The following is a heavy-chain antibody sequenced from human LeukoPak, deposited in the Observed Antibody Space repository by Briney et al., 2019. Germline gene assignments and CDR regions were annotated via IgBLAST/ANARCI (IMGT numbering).Heavy chain of an antibody. CDR3: ASSPSVYRGNFKVDY. V-gene: IGHV4-59*01. D-gene: IGHD4-23*01. CDR1: GGSISSYY. J-gene: IGHJ4*02. CDR2: IYYGGST. Sequence: PSETLSLTCTVSGGSISSYYWSWIRQPPGKGLEWIGYIYYGGSTNYNPSLKSRVTVSVDTSKNQFSLNLSSVTAADTAVYYCASSPSVYRGNFKVDYWGQGTLVTVSS.